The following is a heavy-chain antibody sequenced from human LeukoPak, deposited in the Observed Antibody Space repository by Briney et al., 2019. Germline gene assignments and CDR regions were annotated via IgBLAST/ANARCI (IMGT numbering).Heavy chain of an antibody. V-gene: IGHV4-34*01. Sequence: SETLSLTCAVYGGSFSGYYWSWIRQPPGKGLEWIGEINHSGSTNYNPSLKSRVTISVDTSRNQFSLKLSSVTAADTAVYYCARGSAMVRGVDYWGQGTLVTVSS. CDR3: ARGSAMVRGVDY. D-gene: IGHD3-10*01. J-gene: IGHJ4*02. CDR1: GGSFSGYY. CDR2: INHSGST.